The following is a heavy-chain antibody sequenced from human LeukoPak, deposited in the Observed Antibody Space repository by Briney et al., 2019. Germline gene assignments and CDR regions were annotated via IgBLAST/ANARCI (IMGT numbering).Heavy chain of an antibody. CDR3: AREGGRLNWFDP. J-gene: IGHJ5*02. CDR1: GFTFRSYW. CDR2: IKQDGNEK. V-gene: IGHV3-7*01. D-gene: IGHD2-15*01. Sequence: GGSLRLSCAASGFTFRSYWMSWVRQAPGKGLEWVANIKQDGNEKYYVDSVKGRFTISRDNAKNSLYLQMNSLRAEDTAVYYCAREGGRLNWFDPWGQGTLVTVSS.